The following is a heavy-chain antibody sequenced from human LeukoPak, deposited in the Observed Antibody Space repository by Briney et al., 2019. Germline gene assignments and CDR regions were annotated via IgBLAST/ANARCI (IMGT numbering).Heavy chain of an antibody. CDR3: AAAVTTGRAEHY. CDR2: ISKSGNNT. D-gene: IGHD4-17*01. CDR1: GFTFSSYA. V-gene: IGHV3-23*05. Sequence: GGSLRLSCAASGFTFSSYAMTWVRQAPGKGLEWVSGISKSGNNTYYADSVAGRLTISRDNSKNTLYLQMDSLRADDTAVYYCAAAVTTGRAEHYWGQGTLVTVSS. J-gene: IGHJ4*02.